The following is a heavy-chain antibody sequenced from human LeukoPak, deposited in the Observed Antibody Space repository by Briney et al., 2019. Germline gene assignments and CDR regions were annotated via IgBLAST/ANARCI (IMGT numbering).Heavy chain of an antibody. Sequence: PGGSLRLSCAASGFTVRTYRMSWVRQAPGKGLEWVANINQDGSEKYYVDSVRGRFTISRDSAKNSLYLQMNSLRVEDTAAYYCARDYYYGSGSYGYWGQGTLVTVSS. CDR1: GFTVRTYR. D-gene: IGHD3-10*01. V-gene: IGHV3-7*01. J-gene: IGHJ4*02. CDR3: ARDYYYGSGSYGY. CDR2: INQDGSEK.